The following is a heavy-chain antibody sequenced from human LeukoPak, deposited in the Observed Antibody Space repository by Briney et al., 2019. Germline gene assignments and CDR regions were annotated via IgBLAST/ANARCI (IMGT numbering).Heavy chain of an antibody. Sequence: GGSLRLSCAASGFTFSSYSMNWVRQAPGKGLEWVSSISSSSSYVYYADSVKGRFTISRDNAKNSLYLQMNSLRAEDTAVYYCARPSNRYCSSTSCYGMDVWGQGTTVTVSS. CDR3: ARPSNRYCSSTSCYGMDV. J-gene: IGHJ6*02. V-gene: IGHV3-21*01. D-gene: IGHD2-2*01. CDR1: GFTFSSYS. CDR2: ISSSSSYV.